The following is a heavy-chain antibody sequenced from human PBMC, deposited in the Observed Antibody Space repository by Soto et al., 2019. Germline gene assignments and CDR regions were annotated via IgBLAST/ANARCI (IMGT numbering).Heavy chain of an antibody. CDR1: GDSASNNGAT. CDR2: AYYRSRWQY. V-gene: IGHV6-1*01. D-gene: IGHD1-26*01. Sequence: PSQTLSLTCAICGDSASNNGATWNWIRQSPSRGLEWLVRAYYRSRWQYDYAPSVRSRITINPDTSNNQFSLHLSSVTPEDTAVYYCARDPPDFNSGFDSWGQGSLVTVSS. J-gene: IGHJ4*02. CDR3: ARDPPDFNSGFDS.